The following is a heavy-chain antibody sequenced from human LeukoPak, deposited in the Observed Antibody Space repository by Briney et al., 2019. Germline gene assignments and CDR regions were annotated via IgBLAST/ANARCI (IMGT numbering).Heavy chain of an antibody. Sequence: GGSLRLSCAASGFTVSSNYMSWVRQAPGKGLEWVSVIYSGGSTYYADSVKGRFTISRDNSKNTLYLQMNSLRAEDTAVYYCARSLAAYDAFDTWGQGTMVTVSS. CDR2: IYSGGST. CDR3: ARSLAAYDAFDT. J-gene: IGHJ3*02. CDR1: GFTVSSNY. D-gene: IGHD2-21*01. V-gene: IGHV3-53*01.